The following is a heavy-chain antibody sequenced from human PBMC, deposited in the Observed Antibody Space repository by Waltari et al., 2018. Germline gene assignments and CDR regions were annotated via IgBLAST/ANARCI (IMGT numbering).Heavy chain of an antibody. Sequence: QMCLVESGGTVVQPGTSLTLSCAASGFTFNKNNMHWVRQAPGKGLEWVSFILYDGSDDSYADSVKGRFTISRDNSKHTIFLQMIGLKVEDTAVYFCAKDSGSGGYAFDVWGQGTMVTVSS. CDR3: AKDSGSGGYAFDV. CDR2: ILYDGSDD. D-gene: IGHD1-26*01. CDR1: GFTFNKNN. J-gene: IGHJ3*01. V-gene: IGHV3-30*02.